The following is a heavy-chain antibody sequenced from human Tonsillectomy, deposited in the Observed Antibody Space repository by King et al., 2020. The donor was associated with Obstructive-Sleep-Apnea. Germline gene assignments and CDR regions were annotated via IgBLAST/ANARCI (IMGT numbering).Heavy chain of an antibody. CDR3: ASPSRTSSSGAGFYYYGVDV. D-gene: IGHD6-6*01. Sequence: VQLVESGAEVKKPGSSVKVSCKASGDTFRKYVFSWVRQAPGQGLEWMGGIIPFFGTPSYTQKFQGRLTITADESTTTAYMELSSLRSEDTAVYYCASPSRTSSSGAGFYYYGVDVWGQGTTVTVSS. V-gene: IGHV1-69*01. CDR1: GDTFRKYV. J-gene: IGHJ6*02. CDR2: IIPFFGTP.